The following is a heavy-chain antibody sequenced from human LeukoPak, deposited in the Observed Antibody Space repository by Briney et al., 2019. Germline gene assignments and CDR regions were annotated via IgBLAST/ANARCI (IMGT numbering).Heavy chain of an antibody. CDR3: ARGGSYLSAFDI. CDR2: ISWNSGSI. J-gene: IGHJ3*02. V-gene: IGHV3-9*01. Sequence: GGSLRLSCAASGFTFDDYAMHWVRQAPGKGLEWVSGISWNSGSIGYADSVKGRFTISRDNSKNTLYLQMNSLRAEDTAVYYCARGGSYLSAFDIWGQGTMVTVSS. D-gene: IGHD1-26*01. CDR1: GFTFDDYA.